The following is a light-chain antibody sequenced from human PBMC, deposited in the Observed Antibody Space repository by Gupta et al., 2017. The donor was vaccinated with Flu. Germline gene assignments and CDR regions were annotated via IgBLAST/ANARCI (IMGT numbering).Light chain of an antibody. CDR3: QQSYTSPLT. Sequence: PSSLSASVGDRVTITCRASQNINNYLKWYQQKPGKAPRLLIYTASSLLSGVPSRFSGSGFGTDFTLTITSLQPEDFATYYCQQSYTSPLTFGLGTKVEIK. CDR1: QNINNY. J-gene: IGKJ1*01. V-gene: IGKV1-39*01. CDR2: TAS.